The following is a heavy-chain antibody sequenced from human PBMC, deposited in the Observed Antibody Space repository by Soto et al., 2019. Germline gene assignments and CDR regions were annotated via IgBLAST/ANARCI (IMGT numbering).Heavy chain of an antibody. CDR1: GFTFSSYA. CDR2: ISGSGGST. V-gene: IGHV3-23*01. J-gene: IGHJ4*02. CDR3: ARRSSGWYFDY. D-gene: IGHD6-19*01. Sequence: EVQLSESGGGLVQPGGSLRLSCAASGFTFSSYAMSWVRQAPGKGLEWVSVISGSGGSTYYADSVKGRFTISRDNSKNTLYRQMNSLRAEDTAVYYCARRSSGWYFDYWGQGTLVTVSS.